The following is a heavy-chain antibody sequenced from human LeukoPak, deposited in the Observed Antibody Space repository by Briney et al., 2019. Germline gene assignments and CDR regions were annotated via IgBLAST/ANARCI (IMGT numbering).Heavy chain of an antibody. CDR1: GFSLSTSGMG. J-gene: IGHJ4*02. D-gene: IGHD3-9*01. V-gene: IGHV2-70*11. CDR3: ARIGDYDILTGYHNFDY. CDR2: IDWDEDK. Sequence: QTLSLTCTFSGFSLSTSGMGVGWIRQPPGKALEWLARIDWDEDKYYSTSLKTRPTISKDTSKNPVVLTMTNMDPVDTATYYSARIGDYDILTGYHNFDYWGQGTLVTVSS.